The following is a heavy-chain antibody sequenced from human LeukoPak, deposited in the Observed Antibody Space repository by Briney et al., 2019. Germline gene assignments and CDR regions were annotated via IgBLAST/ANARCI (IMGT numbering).Heavy chain of an antibody. V-gene: IGHV3-7*03. D-gene: IGHD2-2*01. J-gene: IGHJ4*02. CDR2: IKQDGSEK. CDR1: GFTFSSYW. Sequence: GGSLRLSCAASGFTFSSYWMSWVRQAPGKGLEWVANIKQDGSEKYYVDSVKGRFTISRDNAKNSLYLQMNSLRAEDTAVYYCAKAEDIVVVPAADYWGQGTLVTVSS. CDR3: AKAEDIVVVPAADY.